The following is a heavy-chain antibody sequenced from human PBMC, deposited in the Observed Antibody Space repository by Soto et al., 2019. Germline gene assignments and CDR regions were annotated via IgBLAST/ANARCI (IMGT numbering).Heavy chain of an antibody. CDR2: IYYSGST. V-gene: IGHV4-39*01. J-gene: IGHJ6*03. CDR1: GGSISSSSYY. D-gene: IGHD3-16*01. CDR3: ARQRGNYYYMAV. Sequence: SETLSLTCTVSGGSISSSSYYWGWIRQPPGKGLEWIGSIYYSGSTYYNPSLKSRVTISVDTSKNQFSLKLSSVTTADTAVYYCARQRGNYYYMAVWGKGTTVTVSS.